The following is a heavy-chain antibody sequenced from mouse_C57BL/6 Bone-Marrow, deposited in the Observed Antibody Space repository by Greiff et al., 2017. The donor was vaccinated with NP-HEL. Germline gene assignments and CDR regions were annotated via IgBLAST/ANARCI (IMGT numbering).Heavy chain of an antibody. CDR1: GFTFSSYG. CDR2: ISSGGSYT. V-gene: IGHV5-6*01. J-gene: IGHJ3*01. Sequence: EVKVVESGGDLVKPGGSLKLSCAASGFTFSSYGMSWVRQTPDKRLEWVATISSGGSYTYYPDSVKGRFTISRDNAKNTLYLQMSSLKSEDTAMYYCARHMLGAYWGQGTLVTVSA. D-gene: IGHD4-1*01. CDR3: ARHMLGAY.